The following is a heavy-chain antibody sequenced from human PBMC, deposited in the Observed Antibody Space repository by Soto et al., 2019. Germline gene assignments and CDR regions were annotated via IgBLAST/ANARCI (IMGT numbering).Heavy chain of an antibody. Sequence: QVQLQESGPGLVKPSETLSLTCTVSGGSISSYYWSWIRQPPGKGLEWIGYIYYSGITNYNPSLKSRGTISVDTSKNQFPRKLSSVTAADTAVYYCARDRGYPETYGMDVWGQGTTVTVSS. CDR1: GGSISSYY. V-gene: IGHV4-59*01. J-gene: IGHJ6*02. CDR2: IYYSGIT. CDR3: ARDRGYPETYGMDV. D-gene: IGHD3-10*01.